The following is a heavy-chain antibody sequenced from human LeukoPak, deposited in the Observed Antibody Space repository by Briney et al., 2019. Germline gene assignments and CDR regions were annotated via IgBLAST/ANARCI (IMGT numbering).Heavy chain of an antibody. CDR3: AREGRYCSGGSCLNWFDP. Sequence: EASVKVSCKASGGTFSSHAISWVRQAPGQGLEWMGRIIPIFGTANYAQKFQGRVTITTDESTSTAYMELRSLRSEDTAVYYCAREGRYCSGGSCLNWFDPWGQGTLVTVSS. J-gene: IGHJ5*02. D-gene: IGHD2-15*01. V-gene: IGHV1-69*05. CDR2: IIPIFGTA. CDR1: GGTFSSHA.